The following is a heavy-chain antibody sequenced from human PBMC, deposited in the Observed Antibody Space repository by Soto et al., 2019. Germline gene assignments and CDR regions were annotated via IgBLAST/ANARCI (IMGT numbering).Heavy chain of an antibody. J-gene: IGHJ4*02. CDR3: AGRRGGAYYFDY. CDR2: ILGNGRNT. Sequence: VQLLESGGGLVQPGGSLRLSCAVSGLTFSDHAMSWVRQAPGKGLEWVSAILGNGRNTYYADSVKGRFTISRDNSRNTLYLQMNSLRAEDTAVYYCAGRRGGAYYFDYWGQGTLVTVSS. CDR1: GLTFSDHA. V-gene: IGHV3-23*01. D-gene: IGHD3-10*01.